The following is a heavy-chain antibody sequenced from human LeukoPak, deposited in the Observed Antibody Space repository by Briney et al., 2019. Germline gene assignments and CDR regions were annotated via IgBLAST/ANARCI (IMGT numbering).Heavy chain of an antibody. D-gene: IGHD5-18*01. V-gene: IGHV3-30*18. CDR3: AKDALGYSYGLFDY. CDR1: GFTFSSYG. CDR2: ISYDGSNK. J-gene: IGHJ4*02. Sequence: GGSLRLSRAASGFTFSSYGMHWVRQAPGKGLEWVAVISYDGSNKYYADSVKGRFTISRDNSKNTLYLQMNSLRAEDTAVYYCAKDALGYSYGLFDYWGQGTLVTVSS.